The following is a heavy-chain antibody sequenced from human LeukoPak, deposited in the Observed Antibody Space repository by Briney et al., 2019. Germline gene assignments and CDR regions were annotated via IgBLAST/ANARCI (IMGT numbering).Heavy chain of an antibody. V-gene: IGHV5-51*01. Sequence: GESLKISCKGSGYAFTTYWIGWVRQMPGKGLEWMGIIYPGDSDPRYSPSFQGQVTISADKSISTAYLQWSSLKASDTAMYYCARRMIVAAHDAFDIWGQGTMVTVSS. J-gene: IGHJ3*02. CDR2: IYPGDSDP. CDR1: GYAFTTYW. CDR3: ARRMIVAAHDAFDI. D-gene: IGHD3-22*01.